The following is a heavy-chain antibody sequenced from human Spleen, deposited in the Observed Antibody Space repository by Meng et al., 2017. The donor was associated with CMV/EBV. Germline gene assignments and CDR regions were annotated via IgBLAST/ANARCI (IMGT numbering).Heavy chain of an antibody. Sequence: AASGFTVNDYSMNWVRQAPGRGLEWISSISSGGGFRKYADSVKGRFTISKDISKNSVYLQMNNVRVDDTALYYCVRGGDHCRASSCFLWGRGSLVTSPQ. J-gene: IGHJ4*02. D-gene: IGHD6-13*01. V-gene: IGHV3-21*01. CDR3: VRGGDHCRASSCFL. CDR1: GFTVNDYS. CDR2: ISSGGGFR.